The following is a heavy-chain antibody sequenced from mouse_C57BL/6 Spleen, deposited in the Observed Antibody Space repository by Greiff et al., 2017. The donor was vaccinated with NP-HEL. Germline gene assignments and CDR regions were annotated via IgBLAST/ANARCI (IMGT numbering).Heavy chain of an antibody. CDR1: GFTFNTYA. Sequence: DAGGGLVQPKGSLKLSCAASGFTFNTYAMHWVRQAPGKGLEWVARIRSKSSSYATYYADSVKDRFTISRDDSQSMLYLQMNNLKTEDTAMYYCVRPGRGDFFAYWGQGTLVTVAA. V-gene: IGHV10-3*01. CDR2: IRSKSSSYAT. CDR3: VRPGRGDFFAY. J-gene: IGHJ3*01.